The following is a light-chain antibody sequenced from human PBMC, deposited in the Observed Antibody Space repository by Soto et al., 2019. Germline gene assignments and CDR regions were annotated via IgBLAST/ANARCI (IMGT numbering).Light chain of an antibody. CDR3: QQGYSTTPIT. Sequence: DVQMTQSPSTLSASVGDRVTITCQASQNINNYLNWYQQKPGRAPKLLIYDASNLEAGVPSRFSGSGSGTEFTLSISSLQPEDFATYYCQQGYSTTPITFGQGTRLEIK. CDR2: DAS. CDR1: QNINNY. V-gene: IGKV1-39*01. J-gene: IGKJ5*01.